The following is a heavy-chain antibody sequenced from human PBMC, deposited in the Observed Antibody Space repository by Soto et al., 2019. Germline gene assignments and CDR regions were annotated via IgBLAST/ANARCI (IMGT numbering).Heavy chain of an antibody. V-gene: IGHV1-2*02. CDR2: INPNSGGT. Sequence: QVQLVQSGAEVKKPGASVKVSCKASGYTFTGYYMHWVRQAPGQGLEWMGWINPNSGGTNYAQKFQGRVTMTRDTSISTAYMELSRLRSDDTAVYYCARGRRIAAPYGGRTPSFDYWGQGTLATVSS. D-gene: IGHD6-6*01. CDR3: ARGRRIAAPYGGRTPSFDY. CDR1: GYTFTGYY. J-gene: IGHJ4*02.